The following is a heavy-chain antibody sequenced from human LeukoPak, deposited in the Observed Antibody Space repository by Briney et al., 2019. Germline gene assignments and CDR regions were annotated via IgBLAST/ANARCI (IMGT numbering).Heavy chain of an antibody. CDR1: GFTFNNYD. V-gene: IGHV3-30*02. CDR3: AKDLQIFGVVFPPY. D-gene: IGHD3-3*01. J-gene: IGHJ4*02. Sequence: GGSLRLSCAASGFTFNNYDMHWVRQAPGKGLEWVAFIRSDGSIKDYADSVKGRYTVSRDNSKNTLYLQMNNLRAEDTAVYYCAKDLQIFGVVFPPYWGQGTLVTVSS. CDR2: IRSDGSIK.